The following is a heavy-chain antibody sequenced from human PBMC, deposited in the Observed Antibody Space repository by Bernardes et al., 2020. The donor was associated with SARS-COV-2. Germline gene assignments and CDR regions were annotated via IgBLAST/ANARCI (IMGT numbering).Heavy chain of an antibody. Sequence: GGSLRLSCAASGFTFSSYGMHWVRQAPGKGLEWVAVIWYDGSNKYYADSVKGRFTISRDNSKNTLYLQMNSLRAEDTAVYYCARASDYIWGSYPGFLDYWGQGTLVTVSS. CDR3: ARASDYIWGSYPGFLDY. V-gene: IGHV3-33*01. J-gene: IGHJ4*02. D-gene: IGHD3-16*02. CDR1: GFTFSSYG. CDR2: IWYDGSNK.